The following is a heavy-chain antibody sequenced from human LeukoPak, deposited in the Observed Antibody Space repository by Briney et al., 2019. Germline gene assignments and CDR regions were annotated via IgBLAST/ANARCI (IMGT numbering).Heavy chain of an antibody. D-gene: IGHD3-22*01. Sequence: PGGSLRLSCAASGFAFTNAWMNWVRQAPGKGLEWVGRIKSKTDGGTADYAAPVKGRFTISRDDSKNTLYLQMNSLKTEDTAVYYCTTADSSGRFLIDYRGQGTLVTVSS. CDR2: IKSKTDGGTA. CDR1: GFAFTNAW. J-gene: IGHJ4*02. V-gene: IGHV3-15*07. CDR3: TTADSSGRFLIDY.